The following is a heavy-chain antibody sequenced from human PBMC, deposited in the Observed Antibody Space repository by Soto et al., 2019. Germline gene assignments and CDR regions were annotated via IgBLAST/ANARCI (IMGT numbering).Heavy chain of an antibody. CDR1: GLTFSNYA. Sequence: EVRLLESGGGLVKPGGSLRLSCATSGLTFSNYAMSWVRQAPGGGLEWVSSMSGSSSTTYYADSVKGRFTISRDRSKNTLYLQMSSLRAEDTALYYCAKNQERGLPRVIDFWGQGTLVTVSS. CDR3: AKNQERGLPRVIDF. D-gene: IGHD3-10*01. CDR2: MSGSSSTT. V-gene: IGHV3-23*01. J-gene: IGHJ4*02.